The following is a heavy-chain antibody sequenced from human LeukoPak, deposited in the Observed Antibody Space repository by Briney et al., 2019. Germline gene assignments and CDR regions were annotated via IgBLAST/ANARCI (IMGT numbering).Heavy chain of an antibody. V-gene: IGHV4-30-4*08. CDR2: IYYSGST. Sequence: SETLSLTCTVSGGSISSSSYYWGWIRQPPGKGLEWIGYIYYSGSTYYNPSLKSRVTISVDTSKNQFSLKLSSVTAADTAVYYCARVGLERRDAFDIWGQGAMVTVSS. CDR3: ARVGLERRDAFDI. CDR1: GGSISSSSYY. D-gene: IGHD1-1*01. J-gene: IGHJ3*02.